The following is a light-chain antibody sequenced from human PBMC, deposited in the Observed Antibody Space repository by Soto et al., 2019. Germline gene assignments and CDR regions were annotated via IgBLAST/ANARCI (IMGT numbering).Light chain of an antibody. Sequence: QSALTQPASVSGSPGRSVTISCTGSSSDVGDFNYVSWYQHLPGRAPNLIIYDVTNRPSGISYRFSASKSGRTASLTISGLQAEDEADYYCSSYSSSSTHVVFGGGTQLTVL. CDR3: SSYSSSSTHVV. CDR1: SSDVGDFNY. V-gene: IGLV2-14*03. J-gene: IGLJ2*01. CDR2: DVT.